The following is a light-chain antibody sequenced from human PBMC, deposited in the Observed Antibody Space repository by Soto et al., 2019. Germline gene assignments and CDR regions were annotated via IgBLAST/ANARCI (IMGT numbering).Light chain of an antibody. J-gene: IGLJ2*01. V-gene: IGLV4-69*01. CDR1: SGHSSYA. Sequence: QPVLTQSPSASASLGASVKLTCTLSSGHSSYAIAWHQQQPEKGPRYLMRVNSDGRHIKGDGIPDRFSGSSSGAERYLTISSLQSEDEADYYCQTWGTSTVVFGGGTKLTVL. CDR3: QTWGTSTVV. CDR2: VNSDGRH.